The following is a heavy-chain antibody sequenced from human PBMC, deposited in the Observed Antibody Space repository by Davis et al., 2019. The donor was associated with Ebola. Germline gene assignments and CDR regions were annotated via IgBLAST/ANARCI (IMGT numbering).Heavy chain of an antibody. CDR3: ARAPKKWDLLSGDAFDI. V-gene: IGHV5-10-1*01. CDR2: IDPSDSHT. J-gene: IGHJ3*02. D-gene: IGHD1-26*01. CDR1: GYSFSSYW. Sequence: GESLKISCTGSGYSFSSYWISWVRQMPGKGLEWMGRIDPSDSHTKYSPSFQGHVTISADKSINTAYLQWSSLKASDTALYYCARAPKKWDLLSGDAFDIWGQGKMVTVSS.